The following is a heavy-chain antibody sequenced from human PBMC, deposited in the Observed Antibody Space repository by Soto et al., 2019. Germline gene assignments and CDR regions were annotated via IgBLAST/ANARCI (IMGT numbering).Heavy chain of an antibody. J-gene: IGHJ6*02. CDR1: GYPFTIYG. CDR3: AKDGGHGARMHICGMDV. CDR2: ISGPSGGI. V-gene: IGHV1-18*01. D-gene: IGHD2-21*01. Sequence: VPVKVSCKASGYPFTIYGINWVRQAPGQGLEWLGWISGPSGGINFGPKFRDRITMATDTSSKTAYMELRSLRSEVTAVYYCAKDGGHGARMHICGMDVWDQETTCTVSS.